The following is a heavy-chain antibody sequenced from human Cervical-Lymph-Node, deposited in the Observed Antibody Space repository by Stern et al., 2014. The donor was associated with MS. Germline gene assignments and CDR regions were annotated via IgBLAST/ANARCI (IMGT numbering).Heavy chain of an antibody. CDR3: ARMQVPVDVAANWFDP. Sequence: ESGPVLVKPTETLTLTCNVSGFSLNNARMGVSWIRQPPGKALEWLGHIFSNDEKSYSTSLKSRLTISKDTSKSQVVLTMTNMDPVDTATYFCARMQVPVDVAANWFDPWGQGALVTVSS. CDR2: IFSNDEK. D-gene: IGHD2-2*01. J-gene: IGHJ5*02. V-gene: IGHV2-26*01. CDR1: GFSLNNARMG.